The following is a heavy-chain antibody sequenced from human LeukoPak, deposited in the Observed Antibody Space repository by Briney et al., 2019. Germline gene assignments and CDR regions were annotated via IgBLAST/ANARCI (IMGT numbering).Heavy chain of an antibody. V-gene: IGHV1-2*02. CDR2: INPNSGGT. CDR3: ARLSGDYYFDY. Sequence: ASXXXXCKASGYTFTGYYMHWVRQAPGQGGEWMGWINPNSGGTNYAQKFQGRVTITRETSIRTAYMEMSRLTSDDTAVYYCARLSGDYYFDYWGQGTLVTVSS. D-gene: IGHD7-27*01. J-gene: IGHJ4*02. CDR1: GYTFTGYY.